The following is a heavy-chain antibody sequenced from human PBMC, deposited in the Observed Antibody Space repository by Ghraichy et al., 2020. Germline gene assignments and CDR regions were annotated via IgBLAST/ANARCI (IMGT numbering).Heavy chain of an antibody. J-gene: IGHJ4*02. Sequence: SQTLSLTCTVSGGSIKSGAYYWSWIRQHPEKGLEYIGYIYDSGSAFYNPSLQSRVTLSVDTSKNQFSLNLTSLTAADTAVYYCARGVHDYGDYGYCGQGALVTVSS. D-gene: IGHD4-17*01. CDR3: ARGVHDYGDYGY. V-gene: IGHV4-31*03. CDR1: GGSIKSGAYY. CDR2: IYDSGSA.